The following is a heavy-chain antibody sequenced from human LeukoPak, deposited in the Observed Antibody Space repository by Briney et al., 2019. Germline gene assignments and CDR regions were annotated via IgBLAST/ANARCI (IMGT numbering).Heavy chain of an antibody. CDR2: ISSSSSYI. J-gene: IGHJ6*03. CDR1: GFTFSSYS. D-gene: IGHD3-9*01. Sequence: GGSLRLSCAASGFTFSSYSMNWVRQAPGKGLEWVSSISSSSSYIYYADSVKGRFTISRDNSKNTLYLQMNSLRAEDTAVYYCAKDGGEYYDILTGYYPRLYYMDVWGKGTTVTISS. V-gene: IGHV3-21*04. CDR3: AKDGGEYYDILTGYYPRLYYMDV.